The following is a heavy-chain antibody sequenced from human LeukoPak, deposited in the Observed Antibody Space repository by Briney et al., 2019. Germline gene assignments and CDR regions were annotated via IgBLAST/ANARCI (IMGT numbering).Heavy chain of an antibody. CDR3: SAERPGTIVDY. CDR2: IYNSGTT. V-gene: IGHV4-39*07. Sequence: SETLSLTCTVSGGSIDSSSYYWGWIRQPPGTGLEWIGSIYNSGTTYYNPSLKSRVTVSVDTSKNQFSLKLSSVTAADTAVYYCSAERPGTIVDYWGQGTLVTVSS. CDR1: GGSIDSSSYY. J-gene: IGHJ4*02. D-gene: IGHD1-1*01.